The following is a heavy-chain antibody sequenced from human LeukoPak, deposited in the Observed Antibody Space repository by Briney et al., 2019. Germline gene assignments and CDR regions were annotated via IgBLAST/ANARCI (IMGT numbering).Heavy chain of an antibody. J-gene: IGHJ6*03. CDR2: INHSGST. CDR1: GGSFSGYY. D-gene: IGHD3-10*01. V-gene: IGHV4-34*01. CDR3: ARARPLLWFGELSGYYMDV. Sequence: PSETLSLTCAVYGGSFSGYYWSWIRQPPGKGLEWIGEINHSGSTNYNPSLKSRVTISVDTSKNQFSLKLSSVTAADTAVYYCARARPLLWFGELSGYYMDVWGKGTTVTVSS.